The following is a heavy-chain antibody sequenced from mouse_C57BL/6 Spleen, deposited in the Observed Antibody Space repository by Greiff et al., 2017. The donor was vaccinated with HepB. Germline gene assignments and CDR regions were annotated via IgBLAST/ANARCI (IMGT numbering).Heavy chain of an antibody. Sequence: VQLQQPGAELVKPGASVKLSCKASGYTFTSYWMHWVKQRPGQGLEWIGMIHPNSGSTNYNEKFKSKATLTVDKSSSTAYMQLSSLTSEDSAVYYCARPLNYYGSSYWYFDVWGTGTTVTVSS. J-gene: IGHJ1*03. V-gene: IGHV1-64*01. CDR1: GYTFTSYW. D-gene: IGHD1-1*01. CDR3: ARPLNYYGSSYWYFDV. CDR2: IHPNSGST.